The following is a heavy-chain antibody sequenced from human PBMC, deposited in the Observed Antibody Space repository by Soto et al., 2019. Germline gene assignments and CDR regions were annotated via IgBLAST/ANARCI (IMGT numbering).Heavy chain of an antibody. Sequence: SVKVSCKASGDTFSSYAISWVRQAPGQGLEWMGGIIPIFGTANYAQKFQGRVTITADESTSTAYMELSSLRSEDTAVYYCARGPTGTIAEVSYYGMDVWGQGTTVTVSS. V-gene: IGHV1-69*13. J-gene: IGHJ6*02. CDR1: GDTFSSYA. D-gene: IGHD1-7*01. CDR3: ARGPTGTIAEVSYYGMDV. CDR2: IIPIFGTA.